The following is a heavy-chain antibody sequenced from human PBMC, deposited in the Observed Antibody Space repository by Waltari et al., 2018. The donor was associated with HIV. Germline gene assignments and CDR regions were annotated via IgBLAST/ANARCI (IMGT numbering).Heavy chain of an antibody. Sequence: QVQLVESGGGVVQPGWSLGLSCEASGFASSNYGLPWLRQAPGKGLEWVAIISFDGKNKFYADSVKGRFTVSRDNSKNTLYLHMESLRGEDTAVYYCAKGGYDYGDYSYFDYWGQGTLVTVSA. D-gene: IGHD4-17*01. J-gene: IGHJ4*02. CDR2: ISFDGKNK. CDR3: AKGGYDYGDYSYFDY. CDR1: GFASSNYG. V-gene: IGHV3-30*18.